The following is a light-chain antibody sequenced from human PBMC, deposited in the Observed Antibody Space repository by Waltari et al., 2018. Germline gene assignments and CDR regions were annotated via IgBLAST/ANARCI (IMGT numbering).Light chain of an antibody. CDR2: GAS. CDR1: QSVRISY. J-gene: IGKJ3*01. Sequence: EIVLTQSPGTLSLSPGERATLSCRASQSVRISYLAWYQQKPGQAPRLLIYGASSRATGIPDRFSDSGSGTDFTLTISRLEPEDFAVYYCQQYDSSPMVTFGPGTKVDIK. V-gene: IGKV3-20*01. CDR3: QQYDSSPMVT.